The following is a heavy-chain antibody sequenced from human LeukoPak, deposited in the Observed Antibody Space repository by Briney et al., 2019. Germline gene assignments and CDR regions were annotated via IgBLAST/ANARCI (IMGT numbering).Heavy chain of an antibody. D-gene: IGHD3-3*02. CDR1: GNSIISAYY. Sequence: SETLSLTCTVSGNSIISAYYWGWIRQPPGTGLEWIGNIYHTGTAYYNPSLKSRVTISVDTSTNQFSLKLSSVTAADTAVYYCARRNYAFYYSEHWGQGTLVIVSS. V-gene: IGHV4-38-2*02. CDR2: IYHTGTA. J-gene: IGHJ4*02. CDR3: ARRNYAFYYSEH.